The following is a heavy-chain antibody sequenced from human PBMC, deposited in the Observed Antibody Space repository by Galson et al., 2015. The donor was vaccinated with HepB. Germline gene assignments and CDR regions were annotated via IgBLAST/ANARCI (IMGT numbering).Heavy chain of an antibody. CDR1: GFTFSSYG. CDR2: ISYDGSNK. J-gene: IGHJ2*01. Sequence: SLRLSCAASGFTFSSYGMHWVRQAPGKGLEWVAVISYDGSNKYYADSVKGRFTISRDNSKNTLYLQMNSLRAEDTAVYYCAKAALCFDYGGNSEGWYFDLWGRGTLVTVSS. V-gene: IGHV3-30*18. D-gene: IGHD4-23*01. CDR3: AKAALCFDYGGNSEGWYFDL.